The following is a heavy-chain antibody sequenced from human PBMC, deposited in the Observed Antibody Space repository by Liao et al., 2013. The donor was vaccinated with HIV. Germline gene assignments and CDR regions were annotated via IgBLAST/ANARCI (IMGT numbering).Heavy chain of an antibody. CDR3: VRHHIPYYDFSIGRAGVMDV. D-gene: IGHD3-3*01. V-gene: IGHV4-61*02. CDR1: GGSINSVSAY. J-gene: IGHJ6*03. CDR2: LHSSGRT. Sequence: QVQLLESAPGLVKPSQTLSLTCTVSGGSINSVSAYWTWIRQPAGKGLEWIGRLHSSGRTNYNPSLKSRVTISVDTSKSQFSLKLSSVTAADTAVYFCVRHHIPYYDFSIGRAGVMDVWGNGTXVTVSS.